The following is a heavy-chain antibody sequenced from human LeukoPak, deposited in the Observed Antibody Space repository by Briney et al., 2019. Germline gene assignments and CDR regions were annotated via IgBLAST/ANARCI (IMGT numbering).Heavy chain of an antibody. CDR1: GYTFTVLD. J-gene: IGHJ4*02. V-gene: IGHV1-8*01. D-gene: IGHD6-13*01. CDR3: ASHWVAAVGTLYYFDY. Sequence: VASVKVSCKASGYTFTVLDINWVRQAPGQGLEWMGWMNPKNGNTGYAQTFQDRVSMTRDISKRTAYMELSRLTSADTAVYYCASHWVAAVGTLYYFDYWGQGTLVTVSS. CDR2: MNPKNGNT.